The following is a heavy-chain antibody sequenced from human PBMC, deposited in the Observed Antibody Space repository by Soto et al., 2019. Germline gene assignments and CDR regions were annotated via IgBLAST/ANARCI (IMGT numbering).Heavy chain of an antibody. Sequence: PGGSLRLSCAASGFTFSSYGMHWVRQAPGKGLEWVAVISYDGSNKYYADSVKGRFTISRDNSKNTLYLQMNSLRAEDTAVYYCAXDHGSSSPESYYYGMDVWGQGTTVTVSS. D-gene: IGHD6-6*01. V-gene: IGHV3-30*18. CDR3: AXDHGSSSPESYYYGMDV. CDR2: ISYDGSNK. CDR1: GFTFSSYG. J-gene: IGHJ6*02.